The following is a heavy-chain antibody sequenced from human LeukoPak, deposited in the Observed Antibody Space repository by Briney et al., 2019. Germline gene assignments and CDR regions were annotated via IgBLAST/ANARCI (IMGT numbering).Heavy chain of an antibody. V-gene: IGHV1-69*04. J-gene: IGHJ3*02. D-gene: IGHD6-19*01. Sequence: SVKVSCKASGGTFSSYAISWVRQAPGQGLEWMGRIIPILGIANYAQKFQGRVTITADKSTSTAYMELSSLRSEDTAVYYCATTYSSGSVDAFDIWGQGTMVTVSS. CDR3: ATTYSSGSVDAFDI. CDR1: GGTFSSYA. CDR2: IIPILGIA.